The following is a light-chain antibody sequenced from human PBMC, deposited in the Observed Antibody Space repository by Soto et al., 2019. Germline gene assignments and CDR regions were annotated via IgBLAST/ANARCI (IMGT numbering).Light chain of an antibody. CDR2: GAS. J-gene: IGKJ1*01. CDR1: QSVSSS. Sequence: EIVLTRSPATLSVSPGERATLSCRASQSVSSSLAWYQQKPGQAPRLLIYGASTRATGIPDRFSGSGSGTDFTLTISRLEPEDFAVYYCQQYGSSGTFGQGTKVDIK. V-gene: IGKV3-20*01. CDR3: QQYGSSGT.